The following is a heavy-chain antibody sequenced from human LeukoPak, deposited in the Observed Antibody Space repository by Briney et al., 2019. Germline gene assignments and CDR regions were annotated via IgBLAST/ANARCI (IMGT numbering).Heavy chain of an antibody. V-gene: IGHV3-30-3*01. CDR3: ARDLSGGGLDY. CDR2: ISYDGTSK. J-gene: IGHJ4*02. CDR1: GITFSNYA. Sequence: GRSLRLSCAASGITFSNYAMHWVRQAPGKGLQCVAVISYDGTSKHYADSVKGRFTISRDNSKNTLYLQVDSLRVEDTAVYYCARDLSGGGLDYRGQGTLVTVSS. D-gene: IGHD3-16*01.